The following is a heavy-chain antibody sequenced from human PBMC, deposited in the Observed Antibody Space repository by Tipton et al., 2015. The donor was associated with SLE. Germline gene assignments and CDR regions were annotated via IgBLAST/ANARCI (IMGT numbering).Heavy chain of an antibody. CDR1: GFTVSSNY. V-gene: IGHV3-53*04. Sequence: SLRLSCAASGFTVSSNYMSWARQAPGKGLEWASVIYSGGSTYYADSVKGRFTISRHNSKNTLYLQMNSLRAEDTAVYYCARASSGWYLDIWGQGTMVTVSS. J-gene: IGHJ3*02. D-gene: IGHD6-19*01. CDR2: IYSGGST. CDR3: ARASSGWYLDI.